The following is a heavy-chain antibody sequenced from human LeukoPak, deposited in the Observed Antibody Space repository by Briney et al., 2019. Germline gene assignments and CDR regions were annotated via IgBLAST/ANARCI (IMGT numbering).Heavy chain of an antibody. CDR3: AREAYYCSGRSRQPTPV. CDR2: ISKDGTNE. CDR1: GFTVSSID. V-gene: IGHV3-30*15. J-gene: IGHJ4*02. Sequence: GGSLRLSCAASGFTVSSIDMGWVRQAPGKGLEWGAIISKDGTNEDHADSVKGRFTISRDNSRTTLYLQMSSLRPEDTAVYYCAREAYYCSGRSRQPTPVWGQGTLVTVPS. D-gene: IGHD3-10*01.